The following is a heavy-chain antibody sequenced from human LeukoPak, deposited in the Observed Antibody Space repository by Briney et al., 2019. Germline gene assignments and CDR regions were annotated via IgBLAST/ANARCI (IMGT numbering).Heavy chain of an antibody. Sequence: SETLSLTCTVSGYSISSGHYWGWIRQPPGKGLEWIGSIYHSGSTYYNPSLKSRVTISVDTSKNQFSLKLSSVTAADTAVYYCARMGGPNWFDPWGQGTLVTVSS. D-gene: IGHD1-26*01. CDR2: IYHSGST. V-gene: IGHV4-38-2*02. CDR1: GYSISSGHY. J-gene: IGHJ5*02. CDR3: ARMGGPNWFDP.